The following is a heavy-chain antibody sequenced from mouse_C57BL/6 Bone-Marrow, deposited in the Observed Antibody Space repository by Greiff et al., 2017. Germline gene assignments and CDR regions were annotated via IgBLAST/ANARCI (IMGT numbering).Heavy chain of an antibody. D-gene: IGHD2-12*01. CDR1: GFTFSNYW. CDR2: IRLKSDNYAT. J-gene: IGHJ2*01. Sequence: EVQVEESGGGLVQPGGSMKLSCAASGFTFSNYWMNWVRQSPEKGLEWVAQIRLKSDNYATPYAESVKGRFTISREDSKSSVYLQMDNLRAEDTGNYYCTGYSQVEYWGKGTTLTVSA. V-gene: IGHV6-3*01. CDR3: TGYSQVEY.